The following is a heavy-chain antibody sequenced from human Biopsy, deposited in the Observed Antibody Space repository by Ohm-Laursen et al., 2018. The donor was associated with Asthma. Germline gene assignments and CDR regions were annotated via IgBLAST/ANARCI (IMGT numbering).Heavy chain of an antibody. CDR1: GFTFSNYG. D-gene: IGHD1-1*01. Sequence: SLRLSCAASGFTFSNYGMHWVRQVAGKGLDWVAVVTYDGISQYYAESVKGRFTISRDNSKNTLYLQMNSLRAEDTAVYYCARDLGTTRMDVWGQGTTVTVSS. J-gene: IGHJ6*02. CDR2: VTYDGISQ. CDR3: ARDLGTTRMDV. V-gene: IGHV3-33*05.